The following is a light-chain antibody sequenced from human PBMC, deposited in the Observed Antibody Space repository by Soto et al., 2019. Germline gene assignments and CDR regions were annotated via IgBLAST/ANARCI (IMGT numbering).Light chain of an antibody. CDR3: QQRSNWPPYT. CDR1: QSVSSY. Sequence: EIVLTQSPATLSLSPGERATLSCRASQSVSSYLAWYQQKPGQAPRLLIYDASNRATGIPARFSGSGSGTDFTLTISSLEPEDFAVYYCQQRSNWPPYTFGQGTKVDI. CDR2: DAS. V-gene: IGKV3-11*01. J-gene: IGKJ2*01.